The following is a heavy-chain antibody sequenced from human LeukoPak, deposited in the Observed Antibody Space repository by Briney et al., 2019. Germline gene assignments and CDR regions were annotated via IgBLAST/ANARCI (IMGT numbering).Heavy chain of an antibody. CDR2: INPNSGGT. Sequence: ASVKVSCQASGYTFTGYYMHWVRQPPGQGLEWMGWINPNSGGTNYAQKFQGRVTMTRDTSINTAYMELSRLRPDDTAVYYCARLARAWVVDVPWDYWGQGTLVTVSS. D-gene: IGHD2-15*01. V-gene: IGHV1-2*02. CDR1: GYTFTGYY. CDR3: ARLARAWVVDVPWDY. J-gene: IGHJ4*02.